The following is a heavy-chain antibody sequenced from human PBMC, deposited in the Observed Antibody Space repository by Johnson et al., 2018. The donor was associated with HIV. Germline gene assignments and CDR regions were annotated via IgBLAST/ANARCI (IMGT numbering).Heavy chain of an antibody. CDR3: ARARGKDEWGHDAFDL. V-gene: IGHV3-30*03. J-gene: IGHJ3*01. CDR1: GFTFSSYG. Sequence: QVQPVESGGGVVQPGKSLRLSCAASGFTFSSYGLHWVRQAPGKGLEWVAVISYDGSNKYYADYVKGRFNISRDNSKNTLYLHMNSLRVEDTATYYCARARGKDEWGHDAFDLRGQGTMVTVSS. CDR2: ISYDGSNK. D-gene: IGHD1-26*01.